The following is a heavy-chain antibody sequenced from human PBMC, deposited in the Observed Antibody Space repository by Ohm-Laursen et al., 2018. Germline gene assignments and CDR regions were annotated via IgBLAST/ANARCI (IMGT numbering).Heavy chain of an antibody. CDR2: IYYSGST. V-gene: IGHV4-59*07. CDR3: ARIGDDNWFDP. J-gene: IGHJ5*02. Sequence: SDTLSLTCAVSGGSISSYYWSWIRQPPGKGLEWIGYIYYSGSTNYNPSLKSRVTISVDTSKNQFSLKLSSVTAADTAVYYCARIGDDNWFDPWGQGTLVTVSS. CDR1: GGSISSYY. D-gene: IGHD2-21*01.